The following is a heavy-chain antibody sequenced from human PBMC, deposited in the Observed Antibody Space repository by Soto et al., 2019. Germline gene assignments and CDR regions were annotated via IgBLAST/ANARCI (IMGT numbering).Heavy chain of an antibody. V-gene: IGHV3-23*01. J-gene: IGHJ4*02. CDR1: GFTFSSYA. CDR2: ISGSGGST. Sequence: GESLKISCAASGFTFSSYAMSWVRQAPGKGLEWVSAISGSGGSTYYADSVKGRFTISRDNSKNTLYLQMNSLRAEDTAVYYCAKDVTTGEGIDYWGQGTLVTVSS. CDR3: AKDVTTGEGIDY. D-gene: IGHD4-17*01.